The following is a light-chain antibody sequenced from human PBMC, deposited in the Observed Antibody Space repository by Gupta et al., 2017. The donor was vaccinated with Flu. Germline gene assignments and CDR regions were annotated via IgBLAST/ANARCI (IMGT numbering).Light chain of an antibody. CDR2: NTD. V-gene: IGLV8-61*01. CDR3: MLHIELGMSI. Sequence: QPVVTQEPSISVYPGGVVTLTCGLSSGLVSSGHHPSRYQQNPGQPPRTLVYNTDFRSSGVPDRFSGSIVENKAALTITGAQAGDDDTYYCMLHIELGMSIFGGGTRLTVL. J-gene: IGLJ2*01. CDR1: SGLVSSGHH.